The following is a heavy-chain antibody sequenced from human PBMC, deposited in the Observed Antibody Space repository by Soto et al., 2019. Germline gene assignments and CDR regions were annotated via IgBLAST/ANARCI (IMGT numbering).Heavy chain of an antibody. V-gene: IGHV3-48*01. CDR2: ISSSSSTI. J-gene: IGHJ5*02. D-gene: IGHD6-13*01. CDR1: GFTFSSYS. Sequence: SLRLSYAASGFTFSSYSMNWVRQAPGKGLEWVSYISSSSSTIYYADSVKGRFTISRDNAKNSLYLQMNSLRAEDTAVYYCARHPERIAEIGWFDPWGQGTLVTV. CDR3: ARHPERIAEIGWFDP.